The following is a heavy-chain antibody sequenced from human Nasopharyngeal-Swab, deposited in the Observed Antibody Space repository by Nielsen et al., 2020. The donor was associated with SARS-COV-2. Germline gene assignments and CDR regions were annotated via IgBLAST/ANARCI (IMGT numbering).Heavy chain of an antibody. CDR1: GFTFDDYA. Sequence: GGSLRLSCAASGFTFDDYAMHWVRQAPGKGLEWVGFIRSKAYGGTTEYAASVKGRFTISRDDSKSIAYLQMNSLKTEDTAVYYCTRGRVASGEFSDYWGQGTLVTVSS. V-gene: IGHV3-49*04. J-gene: IGHJ4*02. CDR2: IRSKAYGGTT. CDR3: TRGRVASGEFSDY. D-gene: IGHD3-10*01.